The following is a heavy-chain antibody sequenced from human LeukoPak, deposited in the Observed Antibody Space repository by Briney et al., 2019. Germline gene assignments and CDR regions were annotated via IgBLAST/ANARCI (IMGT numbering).Heavy chain of an antibody. J-gene: IGHJ4*02. CDR2: VHLSGRT. Sequence: SGTLSLTCGVSGGSISSTNWWTWVRQPPGEGLEWIGEVHLSGRTNYNPSLASRVTMSVDMSENHISLKLTSVTAADTAVYYCAREGGPYRPLDYSGQGTLVTVSS. CDR3: AREGGPYRPLDY. V-gene: IGHV4-4*02. CDR1: GGSISSTNW.